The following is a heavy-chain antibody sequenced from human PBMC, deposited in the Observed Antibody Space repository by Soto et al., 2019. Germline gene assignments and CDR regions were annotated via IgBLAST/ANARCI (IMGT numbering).Heavy chain of an antibody. D-gene: IGHD4-17*01. CDR3: AKNQGSTVYYFDY. V-gene: IGHV3-23*01. CDR1: GFTFSSYA. CDR2: ISDSGGST. Sequence: EVQLLESGGGLVQPGGSLRLSCAASGFTFSSYAMSWVRQAPGKGREWVSSISDSGGSTYYADSVKGRFTISRDNSKNTLYLQMNSLRAEETAIYYCAKNQGSTVYYFDYWGQGTLVTVSS. J-gene: IGHJ4*02.